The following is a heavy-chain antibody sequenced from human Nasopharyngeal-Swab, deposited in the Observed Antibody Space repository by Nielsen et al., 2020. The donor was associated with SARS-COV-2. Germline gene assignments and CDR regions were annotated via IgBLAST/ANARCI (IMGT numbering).Heavy chain of an antibody. V-gene: IGHV3-23*01. CDR3: AKSKIMITFGGARDYFDY. CDR1: GFTFSSYA. CDR2: ISGSGGST. Sequence: GGPLRLSCAASGFTFSSYAMSWVRQAPGKGLEWVSAISGSGGSTYHADSEKGRFTISRDNSKNTLYLQMNSLRAEDTAVYYCAKSKIMITFGGARDYFDYWGQGTLVTVSS. D-gene: IGHD3-16*01. J-gene: IGHJ4*02.